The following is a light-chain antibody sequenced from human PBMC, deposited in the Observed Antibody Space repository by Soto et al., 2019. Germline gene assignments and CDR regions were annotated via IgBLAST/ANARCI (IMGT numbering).Light chain of an antibody. CDR1: HSIRDC. CDR2: DAS. Sequence: DIQMTQSPSTLSASVGDSLTITCRASHSIRDCLAWYQQKPGKAPHLLIYDASNLECGVPSRFSGCGSVTEFTVSLSSVRPDDFATYYCQQYESYSLTFGGGTRVEIK. J-gene: IGKJ4*01. V-gene: IGKV1-5*01. CDR3: QQYESYSLT.